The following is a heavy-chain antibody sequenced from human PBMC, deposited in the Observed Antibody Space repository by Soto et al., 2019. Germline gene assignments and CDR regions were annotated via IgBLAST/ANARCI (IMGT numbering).Heavy chain of an antibody. CDR1: GGSVSNGDYY. CDR3: ATETSGSSPLYFAY. D-gene: IGHD3-22*01. V-gene: IGHV4-30-4*01. Sequence: PSETLSLTCTVSGGSVSNGDYYWSWVRQPPGKGLEWIGYIYYSGSTYYNPSLESRVTMSFDTSENQFSLRLSSVSDADTAIYYCATETSGSSPLYFAYWGQGTLVTGSS. CDR2: IYYSGST. J-gene: IGHJ4*02.